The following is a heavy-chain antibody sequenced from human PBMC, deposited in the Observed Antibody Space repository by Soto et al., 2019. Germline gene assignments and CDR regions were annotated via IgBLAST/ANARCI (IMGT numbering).Heavy chain of an antibody. V-gene: IGHV4-34*01. J-gene: IGHJ3*02. CDR2: INHSGST. Sequence: SETLSLPGAVYGGSFGVYYWSWIRQPPGKGLVWIGEINHSGSTNYNPSLKSRVTISVDTSKNQFSLKLSSVTAAATAVYYCARGYLRSPDAFDICGQGTTVTV. D-gene: IGHD4-17*01. CDR3: ARGYLRSPDAFDI. CDR1: GGSFGVYY.